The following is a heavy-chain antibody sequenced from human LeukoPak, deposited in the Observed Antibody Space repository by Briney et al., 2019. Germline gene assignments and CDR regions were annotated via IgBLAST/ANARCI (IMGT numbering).Heavy chain of an antibody. Sequence: GGSLRLSCAASGLTFNNAWMNWVRQAPGQGLEWVGRIKSKTDGETTDYAAPVRGRFTISTDDSENTLYLQMNSPRAEDTAVYYCAKVGVGYCGGDCNGDFDYWGQGTLVTVSS. CDR1: GLTFNNAW. D-gene: IGHD2-21*02. CDR2: IKSKTDGETT. CDR3: AKVGVGYCGGDCNGDFDY. V-gene: IGHV3-15*01. J-gene: IGHJ4*02.